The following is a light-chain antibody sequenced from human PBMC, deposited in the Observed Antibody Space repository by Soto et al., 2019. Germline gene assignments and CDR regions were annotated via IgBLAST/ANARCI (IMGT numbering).Light chain of an antibody. CDR2: EGS. J-gene: IGLJ1*01. V-gene: IGLV2-14*01. CDR3: TSFSNSTYV. Sequence: QSALTQPASVSGSPGQSITISCTGSSSDVGNYKYVSWYQQHPGKAPKLIIYEGSNRPSGVSNRFSGSKSGNTASLTLSGLQAEDEAEYYCTSFSNSTYVFGTGTKLTVL. CDR1: SSDVGNYKY.